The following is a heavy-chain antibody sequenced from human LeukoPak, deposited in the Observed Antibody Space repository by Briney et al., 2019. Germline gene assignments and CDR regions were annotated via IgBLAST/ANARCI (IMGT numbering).Heavy chain of an antibody. V-gene: IGHV4-61*02. D-gene: IGHD6-13*01. CDR2: IYTSGST. CDR1: GGSISSGSYY. Sequence: SETLSLTCTVSGGSISSGSYYWSWIRQPAGKGLEWIGRIYTSGSTNYNPSLKSRVTISVDTSKNQFSLKLSSVTAADTAVYYCASTDSSSWNCWGQGTLVTVSS. J-gene: IGHJ4*02. CDR3: ASTDSSSWNC.